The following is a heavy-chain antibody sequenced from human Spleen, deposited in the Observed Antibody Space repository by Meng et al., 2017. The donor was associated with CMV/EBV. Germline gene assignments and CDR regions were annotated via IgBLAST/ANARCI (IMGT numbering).Heavy chain of an antibody. V-gene: IGHV3-21*01. J-gene: IGHJ6*02. Sequence: GESLKISCAASGFTFNNYNMNWVRQAPGKGLEWVSSISSSGNYIYYADSVKGRFAISRDNAKNSLYLQMNSLRAEDTAVYYCARDSCSSTSCHISYYYYYGMDVWGQGTTVTVSS. CDR3: ARDSCSSTSCHISYYYYYGMDV. CDR1: GFTFNNYN. CDR2: ISSSGNYI. D-gene: IGHD2-2*02.